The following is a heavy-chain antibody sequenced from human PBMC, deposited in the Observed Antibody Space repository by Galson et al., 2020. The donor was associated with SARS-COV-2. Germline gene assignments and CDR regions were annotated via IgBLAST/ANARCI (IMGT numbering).Heavy chain of an antibody. V-gene: IGHV3-21*01. CDR3: ARDEGIRGYNYGRLYYGMDV. Sequence: NSGGSLRLSCAASGFPFSTYSFNWVRLAPGKGLEWVPSISTSSSYKSYVDSVKGRFSTPRDNPRNSLYLQMNSLRAEDTAVYYCARDEGIRGYNYGRLYYGMDVWGQGTTVTVSS. D-gene: IGHD5-18*01. CDR2: ISTSSSYK. CDR1: GFPFSTYS. J-gene: IGHJ6*02.